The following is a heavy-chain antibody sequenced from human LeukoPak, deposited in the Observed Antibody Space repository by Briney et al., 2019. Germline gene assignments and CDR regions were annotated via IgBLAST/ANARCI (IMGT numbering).Heavy chain of an antibody. D-gene: IGHD6-19*01. CDR3: AREASGADY. V-gene: IGHV4-34*01. CDR2: INHSGST. Sequence: SETLSLTCAVYGGSFSGYYWSWIRQPPGKGLEWIGEINHSGSTNYNPSLKSRVTISVDTSKNQFSLKLSSVTAADTAVYCCAREASGADYWGQGTLVTVSS. CDR1: GGSFSGYY. J-gene: IGHJ4*02.